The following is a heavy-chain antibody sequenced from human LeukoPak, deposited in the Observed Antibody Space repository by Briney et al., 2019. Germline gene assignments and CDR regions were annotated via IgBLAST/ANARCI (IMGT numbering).Heavy chain of an antibody. CDR2: IYYSGST. V-gene: IGHV4-39*01. Sequence: ASETLSLNCTVSGGSISSSSYYWGWIRQPPGKRLGWIGSIYYSGSTYYHPSLKSRVTISVDRSKNQFSLKLSSVTHADTPVYYCARQRGHSTSWYGSMGSGWSMGFDYWDQQTLATVHS. CDR1: GGSISSSSYY. D-gene: IGHD6-13*01. J-gene: IGHJ4*02. CDR3: ARQRGHSTSWYGSMGSGWSMGFDY.